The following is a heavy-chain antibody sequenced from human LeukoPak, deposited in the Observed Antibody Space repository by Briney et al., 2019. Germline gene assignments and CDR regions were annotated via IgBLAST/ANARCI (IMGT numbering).Heavy chain of an antibody. CDR1: GYSISSGYY. CDR3: ARDNPWFGEPRAFDY. V-gene: IGHV4-38-2*02. CDR2: IYHSGNT. J-gene: IGHJ4*02. Sequence: SETLSLTCAVSGYSISSGYYWGWIRQPPGKGLEWIGTIYHSGNTYYSPSLKSRVIISVDTSKNQFSLKLSSVTAADTAVYYCARDNPWFGEPRAFDYWGQGTLVTVSS. D-gene: IGHD3-10*01.